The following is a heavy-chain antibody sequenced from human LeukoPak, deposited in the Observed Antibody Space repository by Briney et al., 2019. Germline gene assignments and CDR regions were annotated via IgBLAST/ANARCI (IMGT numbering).Heavy chain of an antibody. V-gene: IGHV3-30*02. Sequence: GGSLRLSCAASGFTFSKYGMHWVRQVPGKGLEWVAFIRYDGSNRYYPDSVKGRFTISRDNSKNTVYLQMNSLRAEDTGVYYCARDRLEAVTDDDYFDYWGQGTLVTVSS. CDR3: ARDRLEAVTDDDYFDY. D-gene: IGHD2-21*02. CDR2: IRYDGSNR. J-gene: IGHJ4*02. CDR1: GFTFSKYG.